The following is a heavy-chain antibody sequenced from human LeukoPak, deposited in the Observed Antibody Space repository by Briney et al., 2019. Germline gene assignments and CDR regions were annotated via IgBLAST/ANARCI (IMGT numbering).Heavy chain of an antibody. V-gene: IGHV4-30-4*01. D-gene: IGHD3-22*01. J-gene: IGHJ3*02. CDR1: GGSISSGDYY. Sequence: SQTLSLTCTVSGGSISSGDYYWSWIRQPPGKGLEWIGYIYYSGSTNYNPSLKSRVTISVDTSKNQFSLKLRSVTAADTAVYYCARDSASTGYMNAFDIWGQGTMVTVSS. CDR2: IYYSGST. CDR3: ARDSASTGYMNAFDI.